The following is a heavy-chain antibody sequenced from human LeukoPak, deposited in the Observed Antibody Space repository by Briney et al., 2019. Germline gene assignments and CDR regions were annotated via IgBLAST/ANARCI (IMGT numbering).Heavy chain of an antibody. J-gene: IGHJ3*02. CDR3: ARVHGYYYDSSGYYQTPNDAFDI. V-gene: IGHV6-1*01. D-gene: IGHD3-22*01. CDR2: TYYRSKWYN. CDR1: GDSVSSNSAA. Sequence: SQTLSLTCAISGDSVSSNSAAWNWIRQSPSRGLEWLGRTYYRSKWYNDYAVSVKSRITINPDTSKNQFSLQLNSVTPEDTAVYYCARVHGYYYDSSGYYQTPNDAFDIWGQGTMDTVSS.